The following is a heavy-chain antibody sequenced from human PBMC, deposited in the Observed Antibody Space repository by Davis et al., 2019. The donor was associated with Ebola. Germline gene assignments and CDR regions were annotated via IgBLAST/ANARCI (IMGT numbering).Heavy chain of an antibody. CDR3: ARDYYGATVAGADY. D-gene: IGHD4-17*01. V-gene: IGHV1-69*04. CDR1: RGTLSSYT. Sequence: SSVPVSCKASRGTLSSYTISWVRQAPGQGLEWMGRIIPILGIANYAQKFQGRVTITADKSTSTAYMELSSLRSEDTAVYYCARDYYGATVAGADYWGQGTLVTVSS. CDR2: IIPILGIA. J-gene: IGHJ4*02.